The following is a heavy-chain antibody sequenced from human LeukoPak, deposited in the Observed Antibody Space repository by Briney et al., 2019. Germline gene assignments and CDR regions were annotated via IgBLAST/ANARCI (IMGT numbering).Heavy chain of an antibody. D-gene: IGHD3-3*01. J-gene: IGHJ4*02. V-gene: IGHV4-30-2*01. CDR2: IYHSGST. Sequence: SQTLSLTCAVSGVSISSGGYSWSWIRQPPGKGLEWIGYIYHSGSTYYNPSLKSRVTISVDTSKNQFSLKLSSVTAADTAVYYCARVNYDFWSGYYAFDYWGQGTLVTVSS. CDR3: ARVNYDFWSGYYAFDY. CDR1: GVSISSGGYS.